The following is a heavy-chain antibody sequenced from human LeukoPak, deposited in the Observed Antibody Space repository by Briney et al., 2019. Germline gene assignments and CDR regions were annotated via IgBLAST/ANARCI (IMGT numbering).Heavy chain of an antibody. V-gene: IGHV3-30*04. D-gene: IGHD3-9*01. Sequence: GRSLRLSCAASGFTFSSYAMHWVRQAPGKGLEWVAAISYDGSNKYYADSVKGRFTISRDNSKNTLYLQMNSLRAEDTAVYYCATGANVLRYFDWLFTPAYYWGQGTLVTVSS. CDR2: ISYDGSNK. J-gene: IGHJ4*02. CDR1: GFTFSSYA. CDR3: ATGANVLRYFDWLFTPAYY.